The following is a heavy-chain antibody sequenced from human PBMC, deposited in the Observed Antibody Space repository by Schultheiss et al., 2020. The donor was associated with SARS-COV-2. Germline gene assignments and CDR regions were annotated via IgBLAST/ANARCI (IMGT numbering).Heavy chain of an antibody. Sequence: SETLSLTCSVSGGSIRGTNYYWGWIRQSPGKGLEWIGSIYHSGSTYYNPSLKSRVTISVDTSKNQFSLKLSSVTAADTAVYYCARHRRGSSIWYDYWGQGTLVTVSS. CDR2: IYHSGST. D-gene: IGHD6-13*01. J-gene: IGHJ4*02. V-gene: IGHV4-39*01. CDR1: GGSIRGTNYY. CDR3: ARHRRGSSIWYDY.